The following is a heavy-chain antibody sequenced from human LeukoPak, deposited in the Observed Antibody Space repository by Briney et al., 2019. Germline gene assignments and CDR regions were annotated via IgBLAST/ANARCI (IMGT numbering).Heavy chain of an antibody. CDR3: ASVLRFLEWEAESYGMDV. V-gene: IGHV3-7*01. CDR2: IKQDGSEK. D-gene: IGHD3-3*01. J-gene: IGHJ6*02. Sequence: GGSLRLSCAASGFTFSCYWMSWVRQAPGKGLEWVANIKQDGSEKYYVDSVKGRFTISRDNAKNSLYLQMNSLRAEDTAVYYCASVLRFLEWEAESYGMDVWGQGTTVTVSS. CDR1: GFTFSCYW.